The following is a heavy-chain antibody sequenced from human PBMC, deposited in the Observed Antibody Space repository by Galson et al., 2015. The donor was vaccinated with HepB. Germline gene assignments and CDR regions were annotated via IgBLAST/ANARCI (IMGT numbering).Heavy chain of an antibody. CDR1: GGTFSSYG. Sequence: SVKVSCKASGGTFSSYGVSWVRQAPGQGLEWLGGIIPIFPVANYAQKFQGRVTITADESRSTAYMELSSLRSEDTAVYYCARSRGDGSVVARYRYFDLWGRGTLVAVSS. CDR3: ARSRGDGSVVARYRYFDL. J-gene: IGHJ2*01. D-gene: IGHD3-10*01. CDR2: IIPIFPVA. V-gene: IGHV1-69*13.